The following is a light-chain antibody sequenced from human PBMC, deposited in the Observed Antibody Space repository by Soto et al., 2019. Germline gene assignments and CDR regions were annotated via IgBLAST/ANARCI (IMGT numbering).Light chain of an antibody. J-gene: IGKJ4*01. CDR3: QQYNSYSPLT. CDR2: KAS. V-gene: IGKV1-5*03. CDR1: QGISNH. Sequence: IQLTQSPSSLSASVGDRVTITGRASQGISNHLGWYQQKPGKAPNLLIYKASRLETGVPSRFSGSGSGTEYSLTISFLQPDDFATYYCQQYNSYSPLTFGGGTKVDIK.